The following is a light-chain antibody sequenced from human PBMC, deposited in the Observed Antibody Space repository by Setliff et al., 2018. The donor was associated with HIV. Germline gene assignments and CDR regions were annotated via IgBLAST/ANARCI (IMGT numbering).Light chain of an antibody. Sequence: DIQMTQSPSSVSASVGDRVTITCRASQDINNSRAWYQQIPGKNPKFLIYGASTLQAGGPSRFSGSGSGTEYTLTISSLQPGDLGTYYCQRYDSAPFTFVPGTKVDIK. V-gene: IGKV1-27*01. CDR1: QDINNS. CDR3: QRYDSAPFT. CDR2: GAS. J-gene: IGKJ3*01.